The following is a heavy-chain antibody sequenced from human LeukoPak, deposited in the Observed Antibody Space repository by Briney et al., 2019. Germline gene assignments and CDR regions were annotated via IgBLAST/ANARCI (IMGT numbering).Heavy chain of an antibody. Sequence: ASVKVSCKASGYTFTSYDINWVRQAAGQGLEWMGYMNPNTGNTGYAQKFHGRVTITRNISISTVYMELSSLRSEDTAVYYCARGGTVLRPNSPYDYWGQGTLVTVSS. V-gene: IGHV1-8*01. CDR1: GYTFTSYD. D-gene: IGHD4-17*01. J-gene: IGHJ4*02. CDR2: MNPNTGNT. CDR3: ARGGTVLRPNSPYDY.